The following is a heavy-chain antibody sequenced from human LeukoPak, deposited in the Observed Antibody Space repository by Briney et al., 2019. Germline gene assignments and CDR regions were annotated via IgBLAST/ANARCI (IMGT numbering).Heavy chain of an antibody. J-gene: IGHJ4*02. CDR2: INHSGST. CDR3: ARGASAAINY. Sequence: SETLSLTCAVYGGSFSGYYWGWIRQPPGKGLEWIGEINHSGSTNYNPSLKSRVTISVDTSKNQFSLKLSSVTAADTAVYYCARGASAAINYWGQGTLVTVSS. CDR1: GGSFSGYY. V-gene: IGHV4-34*01. D-gene: IGHD6-13*01.